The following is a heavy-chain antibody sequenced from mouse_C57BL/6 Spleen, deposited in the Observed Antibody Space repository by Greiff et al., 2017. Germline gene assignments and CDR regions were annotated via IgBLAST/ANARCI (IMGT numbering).Heavy chain of an antibody. D-gene: IGHD1-1*01. CDR1: GYTFTSYA. J-gene: IGHJ1*03. Sequence: VQLQQSGAELVRPGSSVKMSCKTSGYTFTSYAINWVKQRPGQGLEWIGYIHIGNGYIEYNEKFKGKATMTADTSSSTVYMQLSSLTSEDSAVYFCARWDGSYRYFDVWGTGTTVTVSS. CDR3: ARWDGSYRYFDV. CDR2: IHIGNGYI. V-gene: IGHV1-58*01.